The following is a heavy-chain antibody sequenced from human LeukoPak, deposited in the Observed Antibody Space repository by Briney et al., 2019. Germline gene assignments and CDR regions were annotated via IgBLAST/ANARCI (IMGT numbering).Heavy chain of an antibody. D-gene: IGHD3-22*01. CDR2: IYTSGST. CDR1: GGSISSHY. CDR3: ARHSYYYDSSGYLDY. J-gene: IGHJ4*02. V-gene: IGHV4-4*09. Sequence: SETLSLTCTVSGGSISSHYWSRIRQPPGKGPEWIGYIYTSGSTNYNPSLRSRVTISVDTSKNQFSLKLSSVTAADTAVYYCARHSYYYDSSGYLDYWGQGTLVTVSS.